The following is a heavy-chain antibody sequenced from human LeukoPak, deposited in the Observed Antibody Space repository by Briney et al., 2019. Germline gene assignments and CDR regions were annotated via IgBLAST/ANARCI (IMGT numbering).Heavy chain of an antibody. CDR3: ATLGGDPDY. Sequence: KAGGSLRLSCAASGFTFSDYYFSWIRQAPGKGLEWVLYISSSGSTIHYADSVRGRFTISRDNAKNSLYLQMNSLRAEDAAVYYCATLGGDPDYWGQGTLVTVSS. CDR2: ISSSGSTI. CDR1: GFTFSDYY. D-gene: IGHD3-16*01. V-gene: IGHV3-11*01. J-gene: IGHJ4*02.